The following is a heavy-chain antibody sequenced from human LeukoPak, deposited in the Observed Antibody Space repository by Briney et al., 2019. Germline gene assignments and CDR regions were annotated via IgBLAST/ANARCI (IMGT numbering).Heavy chain of an antibody. CDR3: ARQRADYYYYYVDV. Sequence: KPSETLSLTCTVSGGSINSANYYWGWLRQPPGKGLEWIGSIYYSETTYDNPSLKSRMTISIETSKNQFSLKLSSVTASDTAVYYCARQRADYYYYYVDVWGKGTTVAVS. CDR1: GGSINSANYY. CDR2: IYYSETT. V-gene: IGHV4-39*01. J-gene: IGHJ6*03.